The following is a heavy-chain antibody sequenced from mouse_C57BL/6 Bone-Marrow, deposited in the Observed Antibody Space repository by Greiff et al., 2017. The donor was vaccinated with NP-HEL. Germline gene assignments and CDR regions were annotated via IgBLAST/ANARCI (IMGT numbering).Heavy chain of an antibody. V-gene: IGHV1-50*01. CDR2: IDPSDSYT. J-gene: IGHJ3*01. CDR3: ARLPLRGFAY. Sequence: QVQLQQPGAELVKPGASVKLSCKASGYTFTSYWMQWVKQRPGQGLEWIGEIDPSDSYTNYNQKFKGKATLTVDTSSSTAYMQLSSLTSEDSAVYYCARLPLRGFAYWGQGTLVTVSA. CDR1: GYTFTSYW. D-gene: IGHD5-5*01.